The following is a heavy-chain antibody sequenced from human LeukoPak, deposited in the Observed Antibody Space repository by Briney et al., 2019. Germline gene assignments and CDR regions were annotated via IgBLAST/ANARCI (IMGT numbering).Heavy chain of an antibody. J-gene: IGHJ3*02. CDR2: INSDGSST. D-gene: IGHD3-22*01. Sequence: PGGSLRLSCAASGFTFSSYWMHWVRQAPGKGLVWVSRINSDGSSTSYADSVKGRFTISRDNAKNTLYLQMNSLRAEDTAVYYCARDYDSSGYYESDAFDIWGQGTMVTVSS. V-gene: IGHV3-74*01. CDR1: GFTFSSYW. CDR3: ARDYDSSGYYESDAFDI.